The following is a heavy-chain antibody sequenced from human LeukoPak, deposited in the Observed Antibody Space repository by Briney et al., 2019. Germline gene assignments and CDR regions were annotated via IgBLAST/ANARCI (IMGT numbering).Heavy chain of an antibody. CDR1: GFTFSSYA. CDR2: ISYDGSNK. D-gene: IGHD2-21*02. V-gene: IGHV3-30*04. Sequence: GGSLRLSCAASGFTFSSYAMHWVRQAPGKGLESVAVISYDGSNKYYADSVKGRFTISRDNSKNTLYLQMNSLGAEDTAVYYCARVNRIYCGGDCYAFDIWGQGTMVTVSS. J-gene: IGHJ3*02. CDR3: ARVNRIYCGGDCYAFDI.